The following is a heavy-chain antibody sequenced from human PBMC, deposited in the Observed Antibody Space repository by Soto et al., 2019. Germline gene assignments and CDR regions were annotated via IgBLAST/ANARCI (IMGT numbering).Heavy chain of an antibody. J-gene: IGHJ4*02. Sequence: GGSQRLSCAASGFSFSTSSMAWVRQPPGRGLEWVSAISPSASDTLHADSVKGRFTISRDNSQNTLFLQMTSLRADDTAVYYCAKGGYTFAYEWGQGALVTVSS. CDR1: GFSFSTSS. D-gene: IGHD5-18*01. V-gene: IGHV3-23*01. CDR2: ISPSASDT. CDR3: AKGGYTFAYE.